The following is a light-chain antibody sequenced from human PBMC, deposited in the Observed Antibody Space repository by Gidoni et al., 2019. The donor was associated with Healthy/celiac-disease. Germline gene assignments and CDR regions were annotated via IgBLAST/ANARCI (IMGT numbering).Light chain of an antibody. J-gene: IGKJ3*01. CDR3: QQSYSTPFT. V-gene: IGKV1-39*01. CDR2: AAS. Sequence: DIYMTHSPSSLSASVGDRVTITCRASQSISSYLNWYQQKPGKAPKLLIYAASSLQSGVPSRFSGSGSGTDFTLTISSLQPEDFATYYCQQSYSTPFTFGPGTKVDIK. CDR1: QSISSY.